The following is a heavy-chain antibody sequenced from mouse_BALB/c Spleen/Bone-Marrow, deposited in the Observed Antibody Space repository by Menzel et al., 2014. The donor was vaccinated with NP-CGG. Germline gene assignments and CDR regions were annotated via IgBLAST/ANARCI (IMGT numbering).Heavy chain of an antibody. CDR1: GFDFSRYW. CDR2: INPDSSTI. Sequence: EVKVVESGGGLVQPGGSLKLSCAASGFDFSRYWMSWVRQAPGKGLEWIGEINPDSSTINYTPSLKDKFIISRDNAKKTLYLQMSKVRSEDTALYYCARLGYYGGFAYWGQVTLVTVSA. V-gene: IGHV4-1*02. J-gene: IGHJ3*01. D-gene: IGHD2-3*01. CDR3: ARLGYYGGFAY.